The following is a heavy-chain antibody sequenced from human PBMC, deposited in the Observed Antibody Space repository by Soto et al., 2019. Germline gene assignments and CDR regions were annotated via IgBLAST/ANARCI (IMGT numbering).Heavy chain of an antibody. Sequence: GGSLRLSCAASGFTFSSYAMHWVRQAPGKGLEWVAVISYDGSNKYYADSVKGRFTISRDNSKNTLYLQMNSLRAEDTAVYYCARDPDTIFGVTTNNWFDPWGQGTLVTVS. V-gene: IGHV3-30-3*01. D-gene: IGHD3-3*01. CDR3: ARDPDTIFGVTTNNWFDP. CDR1: GFTFSSYA. CDR2: ISYDGSNK. J-gene: IGHJ5*02.